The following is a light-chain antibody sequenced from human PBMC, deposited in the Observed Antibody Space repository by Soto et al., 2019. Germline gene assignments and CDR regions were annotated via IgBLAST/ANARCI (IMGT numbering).Light chain of an antibody. V-gene: IGLV1-47*01. CDR3: VAWYDSLSGVV. CDR2: KSD. Sequence: QSVLTQPPSASGTPGPRVTISCSGGSSNIGCNHVYWYHQLPGAAPTLLMYKSDQRPSGVPDRFSGSKSGTSASLVISGLRAEDEAYYYCVAWYDSLSGVVFGGGTKVTVL. CDR1: SSNIGCNH. J-gene: IGLJ3*02.